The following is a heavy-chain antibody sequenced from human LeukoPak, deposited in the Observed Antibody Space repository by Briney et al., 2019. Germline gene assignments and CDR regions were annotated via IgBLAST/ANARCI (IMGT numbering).Heavy chain of an antibody. CDR1: GFTFSSYW. D-gene: IGHD4-17*01. V-gene: IGHV3-7*01. CDR2: IEQHGSDK. Sequence: GGSLRLSCAASGFTFSSYWMSWVRQAPGKGLEWVAKIEQHGSDKYHVDSVKGRFTISRDNAKNSLYLQMNSLRAEDTAVYYCARDLRDYGDYGNFDYWGQETLVTVSS. CDR3: ARDLRDYGDYGNFDY. J-gene: IGHJ4*02.